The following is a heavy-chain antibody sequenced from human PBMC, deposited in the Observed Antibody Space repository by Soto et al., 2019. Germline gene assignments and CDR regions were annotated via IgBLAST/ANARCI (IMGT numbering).Heavy chain of an antibody. CDR1: GCSFTSYW. V-gene: IGHV5-10-1*01. D-gene: IGHD3-22*01. Sequence: PGESLKISCKGSGCSFTSYWISWVRQMPGKGLEWMGRIDPSDSYTNYSPSFQGHVTISADKSISTAYLQWSSLKASDTAMYYCARRSYYYDSSGRDNYYYYGMDVWGQGTTVTVSS. J-gene: IGHJ6*02. CDR2: IDPSDSYT. CDR3: ARRSYYYDSSGRDNYYYYGMDV.